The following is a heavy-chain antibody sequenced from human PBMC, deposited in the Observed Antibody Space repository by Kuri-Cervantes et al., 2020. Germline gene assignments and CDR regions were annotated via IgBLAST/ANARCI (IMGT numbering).Heavy chain of an antibody. CDR1: GGSISSSSYY. J-gene: IGHJ6*02. CDR2: IYYSGST. CDR3: AWGDGMDV. V-gene: IGHV4-39*07. Sequence: GSLRLSCTVSGGSISSSSYYWGWIRQPPGKGLEWIVSIYYSGSTYYNPSLKSRVTISVDTSKNQFSLKLSSVTAADTAVYYCAWGDGMDVWGQGTTVTVSS. D-gene: IGHD3-16*01.